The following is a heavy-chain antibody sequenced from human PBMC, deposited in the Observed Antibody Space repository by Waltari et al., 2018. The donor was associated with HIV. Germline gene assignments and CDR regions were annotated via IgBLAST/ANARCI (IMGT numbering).Heavy chain of an antibody. CDR2: ISWNSGNI. V-gene: IGHV3-9*01. CDR1: GFTFDDYA. J-gene: IGHJ4*02. Sequence: EVQLVESGGGLVQPGRSLRLSCAASGFTFDDYAMPWVRQAPGKGLEWVSGISWNSGNIDYADSVKGRLTISRDNAKNSLYLQMNSLRAEDTAFYYCAKTTMSFENYFDYWGQGTLVTVSS. CDR3: AKTTMSFENYFDY. D-gene: IGHD3-9*01.